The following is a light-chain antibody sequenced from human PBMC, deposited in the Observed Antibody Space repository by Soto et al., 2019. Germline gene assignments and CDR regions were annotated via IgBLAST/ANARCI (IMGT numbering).Light chain of an antibody. V-gene: IGLV2-14*01. CDR3: NSFTTRTTYV. Sequence: QSALTQPASVSGSPGQSITISCTGTSSDVAYYNYVSWYQQHPDRAPKLLIYGVTNRPSGVSNRFSGSKSGNTASLTISGLQAEDEADYYCNSFTTRTTYVFGTGTKLTVL. CDR2: GVT. J-gene: IGLJ1*01. CDR1: SSDVAYYNY.